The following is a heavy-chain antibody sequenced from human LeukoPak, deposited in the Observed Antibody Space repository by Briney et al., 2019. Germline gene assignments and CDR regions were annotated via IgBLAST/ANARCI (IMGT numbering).Heavy chain of an antibody. CDR3: ARIAQWELLRDFDY. V-gene: IGHV1-2*02. CDR2: VNPNSGGT. J-gene: IGHJ4*02. D-gene: IGHD1-26*01. CDR1: GYTFTSYG. Sequence: ASVKVSCKASGYTFTSYGISWVRQAPGQGLEWMGWVNPNSGGTNYAQKFQGRVTMTRDTSISTAYMELSRLRSDDTAVYYCARIAQWELLRDFDYWGQGTLVTVSS.